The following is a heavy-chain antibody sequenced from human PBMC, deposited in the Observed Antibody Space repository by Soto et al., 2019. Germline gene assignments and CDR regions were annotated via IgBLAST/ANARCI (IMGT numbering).Heavy chain of an antibody. CDR2: ISGSGGST. Sequence: GGSLRLSCAASGFIFSSYAMSWVRQAPGKGLEWVSAISGSGGSTYYADSVKGRFTISRDNSKNTLYLQMNSLGAEDTAVYYCAKVKISTRCCNWFDPWGQGTLVTVSS. D-gene: IGHD2-2*01. CDR1: GFIFSSYA. CDR3: AKVKISTRCCNWFDP. J-gene: IGHJ5*02. V-gene: IGHV3-23*01.